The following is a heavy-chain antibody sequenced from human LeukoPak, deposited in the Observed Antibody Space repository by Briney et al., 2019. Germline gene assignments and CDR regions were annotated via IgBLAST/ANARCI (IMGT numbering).Heavy chain of an antibody. CDR3: ARGSSSTSCYSWFDP. J-gene: IGHJ5*02. D-gene: IGHD2-2*02. CDR2: ISAYNGNA. CDR1: GYTFTSYG. V-gene: IGHV1-18*01. Sequence: GASVKVSCKASGYTFTSYGISWVRQAPGQGLEWMGWISAYNGNANYAQKLQGRVTMTTDTSTSTAYMELRSLRSDDTAVYYCARGSSSTSCYSWFDPWGQGTLVTVSS.